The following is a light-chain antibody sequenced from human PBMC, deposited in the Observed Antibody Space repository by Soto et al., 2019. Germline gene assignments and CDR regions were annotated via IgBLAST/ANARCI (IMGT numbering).Light chain of an antibody. V-gene: IGKV3-15*01. Sequence: EIVMTQSPATLSVSPGERATLSCMASQSVSSNLAWYQQKPGQAPRLLIYGASTRATGIPARFSGSGSGTEFTLTISSLQSEDLAVYYCQQYNNWRTFGQGTKVEIK. CDR1: QSVSSN. CDR3: QQYNNWRT. CDR2: GAS. J-gene: IGKJ1*01.